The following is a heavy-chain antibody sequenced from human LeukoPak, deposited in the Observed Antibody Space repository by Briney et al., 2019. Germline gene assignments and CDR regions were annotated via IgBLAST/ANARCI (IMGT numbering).Heavy chain of an antibody. V-gene: IGHV1-2*02. J-gene: IGHJ4*02. CDR1: GYTFAGHH. CDR3: ARAGHDSSGYSFRLDY. D-gene: IGHD3-22*01. Sequence: GASVKVSCKTSGYTFAGHHIHWVRQAPGQGLEWMGWINPSSGDTKYAQNFQDRVIMTRDTSISTAYMGLSRLSSDDTAIYYCARAGHDSSGYSFRLDYWGQGTLVTVSS. CDR2: INPSSGDT.